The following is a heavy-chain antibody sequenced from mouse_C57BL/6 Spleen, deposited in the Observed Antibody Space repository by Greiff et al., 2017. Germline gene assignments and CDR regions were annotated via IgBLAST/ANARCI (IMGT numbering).Heavy chain of an antibody. CDR1: GFTFSSYA. V-gene: IGHV5-4*03. Sequence: NLVESGGGLVKPGGSLKLSCAASGFTFSSYAMSWVRQTPEKRLEWVATISDGGSYTYYPDNVKGRFTISRDNAKNNLYLQMSQLKSEDTAMYYCARASSGSTYYFDYWGQGTTLTVSS. CDR3: ARASSGSTYYFDY. J-gene: IGHJ2*01. D-gene: IGHD3-2*02. CDR2: ISDGGSYT.